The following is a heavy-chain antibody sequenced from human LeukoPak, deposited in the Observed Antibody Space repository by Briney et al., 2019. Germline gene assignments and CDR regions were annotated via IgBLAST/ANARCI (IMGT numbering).Heavy chain of an antibody. D-gene: IGHD2-15*01. Sequence: PGGSLRLSCAASGFTFSPYGMHWVRQAPGKGLEWVALTSYDGNNKYYADSVKGRFTISRDNSKNTLYLQMNSLRAEDTAVYYCAKDKVQVAAGFYYYDMDVWGQGTTVTVSS. J-gene: IGHJ6*02. CDR1: GFTFSPYG. CDR2: TSYDGNNK. V-gene: IGHV3-30*18. CDR3: AKDKVQVAAGFYYYDMDV.